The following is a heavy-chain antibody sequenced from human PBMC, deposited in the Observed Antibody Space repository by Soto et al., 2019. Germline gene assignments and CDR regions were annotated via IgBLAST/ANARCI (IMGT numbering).Heavy chain of an antibody. V-gene: IGHV1-8*01. CDR2: MNPNSGNT. J-gene: IGHJ6*02. CDR3: AINVDIVATLRMDV. CDR1: GYTFTSYD. Sequence: ASVKVSCKASGYTFTSYDINWVRQATGQGLEWMGWMNPNSGNTGYAQKFQGRVTMTRNTSISTAYMELSSLRSEDTAVYYCAINVDIVATLRMDVWGQGTTVTVSS. D-gene: IGHD5-12*01.